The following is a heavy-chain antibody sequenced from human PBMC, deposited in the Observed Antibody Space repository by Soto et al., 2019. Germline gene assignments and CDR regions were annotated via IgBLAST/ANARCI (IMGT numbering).Heavy chain of an antibody. CDR3: VRRLAVKPRYYFAY. D-gene: IGHD6-19*01. Sequence: PTETLSLTCTVSGGSISSGDYYWSWVRQPPGKDLEYIGYIYYTGSTYYNPSLNSRLTMSVDTSKNQFSLKLSSVTAADTAVYYCVRRLAVKPRYYFAYWGQGTLVT. J-gene: IGHJ4*02. CDR1: GGSISSGDYY. V-gene: IGHV4-30-4*01. CDR2: IYYTGST.